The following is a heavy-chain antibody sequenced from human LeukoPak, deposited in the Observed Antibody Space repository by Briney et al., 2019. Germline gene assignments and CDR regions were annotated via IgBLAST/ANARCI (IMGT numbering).Heavy chain of an antibody. CDR2: IDYSGST. J-gene: IGHJ4*02. Sequence: PSETLSLTCTVSGGSLTNYYWSWIRQPPGKGLEWIGYIDYSGSTNYNPSLKSRVTISVDTSQNQFSLKLSSVTAADTAVYYCARDRALGSGKYYFDYWGQGTLVTVSA. D-gene: IGHD3-16*01. V-gene: IGHV4-59*01. CDR3: ARDRALGSGKYYFDY. CDR1: GGSLTNYY.